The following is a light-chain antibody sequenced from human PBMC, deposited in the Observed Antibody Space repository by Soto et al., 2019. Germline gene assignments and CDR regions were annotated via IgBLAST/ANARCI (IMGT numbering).Light chain of an antibody. V-gene: IGLV2-14*01. J-gene: IGLJ1*01. CDR1: SSDVGTYNY. Sequence: QSVLTQPASVSGSPGQSITISCTGTSSDVGTYNYVSWYQQHPGKAPKLMIYDVSNRPSGVSNRFSGSKSGNTASLTISGLQPEDEADYYCSSYTSINTYVFGTGNKLTVL. CDR2: DVS. CDR3: SSYTSINTYV.